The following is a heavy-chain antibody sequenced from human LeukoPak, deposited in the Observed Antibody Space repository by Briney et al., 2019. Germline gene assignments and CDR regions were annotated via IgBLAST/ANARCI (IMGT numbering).Heavy chain of an antibody. J-gene: IGHJ4*02. V-gene: IGHV1-18*01. D-gene: IGHD4-23*01. Sequence: ASVKVSCKASGYTFTSYGISWVRQAPGQGLEWMGWISAYNGNTNYAQKLQGRVTMTTDTSTSTAYMELRSLRSDDTAVYYCARSLFSGYGGNPGDYWGQGTLLTVSS. CDR2: ISAYNGNT. CDR1: GYTFTSYG. CDR3: ARSLFSGYGGNPGDY.